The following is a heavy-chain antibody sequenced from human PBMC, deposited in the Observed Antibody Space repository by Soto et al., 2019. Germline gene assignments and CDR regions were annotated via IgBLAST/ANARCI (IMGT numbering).Heavy chain of an antibody. CDR1: GFTVSNNY. J-gene: IGHJ4*02. CDR3: VARCSGADY. Sequence: EVQVVETGGGLIQPGGSLRLSCAASGFTVSNNYMSWVRQAPGKGLDWVSVIYSAGSTYYADSVKGRFTISRDTSKNTLYLQMNSLSAEDTAIYYCVARCSGADYWGQGTLVTVSS. V-gene: IGHV3-53*02. CDR2: IYSAGST. D-gene: IGHD2-15*01.